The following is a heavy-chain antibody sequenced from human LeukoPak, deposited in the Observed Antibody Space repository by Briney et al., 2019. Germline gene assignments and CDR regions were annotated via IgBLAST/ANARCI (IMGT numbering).Heavy chain of an antibody. Sequence: ASVKVSCMASGYTFTSYYMHWVRQAPGQGLERMGIINPSGGSTSYAQKFQGRVTMTRDTSTSTVYMELSSLRSEDTAVYYCARDQGHDYGFLDYWGQGTLVTVSS. CDR1: GYTFTSYY. CDR3: ARDQGHDYGFLDY. V-gene: IGHV1-46*01. J-gene: IGHJ4*02. D-gene: IGHD4-17*01. CDR2: INPSGGST.